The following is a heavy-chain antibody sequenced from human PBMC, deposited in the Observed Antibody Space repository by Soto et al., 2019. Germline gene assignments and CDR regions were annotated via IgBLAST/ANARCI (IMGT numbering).Heavy chain of an antibody. CDR3: ARAPKVSGSSQTRPDF. V-gene: IGHV4-59*12. CDR2: IYYSGST. D-gene: IGHD6-6*01. J-gene: IGHJ4*02. Sequence: PSETLSLTCTVSGGSISSYYWSWIRQPPGKGLEWIGYIYYSGSTNYNPSLKSRVTISVDTSKKQFSLNLASVSAADTAVYHCARAPKVSGSSQTRPDFWGQGTLVTVSS. CDR1: GGSISSYY.